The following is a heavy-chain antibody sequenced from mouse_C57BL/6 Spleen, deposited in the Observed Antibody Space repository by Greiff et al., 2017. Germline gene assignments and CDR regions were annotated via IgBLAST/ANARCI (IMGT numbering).Heavy chain of an antibody. CDR1: GFSLTSYG. D-gene: IGHD4-1*01. V-gene: IGHV2-5*01. J-gene: IGHJ1*03. CDR3: AKNINWDDYWYFDV. Sequence: VQLQESGPGLVQPSQSLSITCTVSGFSLTSYGVHWVRQSPGKGLEWLGVIWSGGSTDYNAAFMSRLSITKDNSKSQVFFKMNSLQADDTAIYYCAKNINWDDYWYFDVWGTGTTVTVSS. CDR2: IWSGGST.